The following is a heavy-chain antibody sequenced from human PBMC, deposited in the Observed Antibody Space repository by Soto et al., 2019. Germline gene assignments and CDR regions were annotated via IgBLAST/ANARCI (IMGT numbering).Heavy chain of an antibody. D-gene: IGHD6-19*01. CDR1: GFTFRDYA. CDR3: GKERRGSGWSHDS. CDR2: ISGNGNSA. Sequence: PGGSLRLSCAASGFTFRDYAMNWVRLSPGKGLEWVSDISGNGNSARYADSVKGRFTISRDNSKDTLYLQMNSLRVDDTAVYYCGKERRGSGWSHDSWGQGTLVTVSS. J-gene: IGHJ4*02. V-gene: IGHV3-23*01.